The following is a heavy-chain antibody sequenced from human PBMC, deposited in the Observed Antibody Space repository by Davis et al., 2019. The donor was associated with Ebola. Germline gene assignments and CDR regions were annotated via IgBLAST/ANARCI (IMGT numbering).Heavy chain of an antibody. CDR3: ARGGSGTIFGVVINWFDP. V-gene: IGHV3-53*01. CDR1: GFTVSSNY. Sequence: GGSLRLSCAASGFTVSSNYMSWVRQAPGKGLEWVSVIYSGGSTYYADSVKGRFTISRDNAKNSLYLQMNSLRAEDTAVYYCARGGSGTIFGVVINWFDPWGQGTLVTVSS. CDR2: IYSGGST. D-gene: IGHD3-3*01. J-gene: IGHJ5*02.